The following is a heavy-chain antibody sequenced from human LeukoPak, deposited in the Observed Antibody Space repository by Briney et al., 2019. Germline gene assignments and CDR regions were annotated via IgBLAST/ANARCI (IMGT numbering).Heavy chain of an antibody. Sequence: NPSETLSLTCTVSGGSISSSSYYWGWIRQPPGKGLEWIGYIYYSGSTNYNPSLKSRVTISVDTSKNQFSLKLSSVTAADTAVYYCARGSNYYDSSGYWYFDLWGRGTLVTVSS. V-gene: IGHV4-61*05. CDR3: ARGSNYYDSSGYWYFDL. CDR2: IYYSGST. J-gene: IGHJ2*01. D-gene: IGHD3-22*01. CDR1: GGSISSSSYY.